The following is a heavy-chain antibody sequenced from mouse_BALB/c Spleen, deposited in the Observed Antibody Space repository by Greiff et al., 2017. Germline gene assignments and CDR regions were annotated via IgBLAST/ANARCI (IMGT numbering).Heavy chain of an antibody. Sequence: QVQLQQSGAELVRPGSSVKISCKASGYAFSSYWMNWVKQRPGQGLEWIGQIYPGDGDTNYNGKFKGKATLTADKSSSTAYMQLSSLTSEDSAVYFCARKITTAPIYYAMDYWGQGTSVTVSS. D-gene: IGHD1-2*01. V-gene: IGHV1-80*01. CDR1: GYAFSSYW. CDR3: ARKITTAPIYYAMDY. CDR2: IYPGDGDT. J-gene: IGHJ4*01.